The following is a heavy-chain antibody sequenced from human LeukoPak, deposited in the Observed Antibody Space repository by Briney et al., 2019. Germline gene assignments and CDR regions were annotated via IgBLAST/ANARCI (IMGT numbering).Heavy chain of an antibody. Sequence: SGPTLVKPTQTLTLTCTFSGFSLTTSGVGVGWIRQPPGEALERLALIYWDDDKHYSPSLKSRLTITKDTSKNQEVRRMTNMDPVDTGTYTCAHDMVAGAHFDYWCQGILVTVSS. D-gene: IGHD2-15*01. CDR2: IYWDDDK. CDR3: AHDMVAGAHFDY. J-gene: IGHJ4*02. CDR1: GFSLTTSGVG. V-gene: IGHV2-5*02.